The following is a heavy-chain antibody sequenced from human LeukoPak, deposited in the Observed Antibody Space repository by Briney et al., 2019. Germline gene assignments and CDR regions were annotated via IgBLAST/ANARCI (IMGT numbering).Heavy chain of an antibody. CDR2: IRDGGSNK. Sequence: GGALRLSCAASGFTFSSYGMHWGRQAPGKGVEWGAFIRDGGSNKYYADSVKGQFTTSRDNSKNTLYLQMNSLRAEDTAVYYCAKDSGYQLIPQNAFDIWGTGTMVTASS. CDR1: GFTFSSYG. CDR3: AKDSGYQLIPQNAFDI. D-gene: IGHD2-2*01. V-gene: IGHV3-30*02. J-gene: IGHJ3*02.